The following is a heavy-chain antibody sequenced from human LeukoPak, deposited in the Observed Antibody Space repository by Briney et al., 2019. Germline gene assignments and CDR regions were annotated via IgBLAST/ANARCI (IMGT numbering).Heavy chain of an antibody. CDR3: ARDVHGDYGSGWFDP. CDR1: GVTFTNSA. CDR2: IMPLFGTA. V-gene: IGHV1-69*05. Sequence: SVKVSCKTSGVTFTNSAISWVRQAPGQGLEWLGGIMPLFGTAGYAQKFQGRVTITKDESTRTVYLELTSLTSDDTAVYYCARDVHGDYGSGWFDPWGQGTLVSVSS. D-gene: IGHD4-17*01. J-gene: IGHJ5*02.